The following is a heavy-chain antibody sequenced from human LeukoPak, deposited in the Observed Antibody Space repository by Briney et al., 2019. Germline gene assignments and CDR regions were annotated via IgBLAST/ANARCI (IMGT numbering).Heavy chain of an antibody. CDR3: ARAGYYDSSGYYFGYGMDV. Sequence: KPSETLSLTCAVYGGSFSGYYWSWIRQPPGKGLEWIGEINHSGSTNYNPSLKSRVTISVDTSKNQFSLKLSSVTAADTAVYYCARAGYYDSSGYYFGYGMDVWGQGTKVTVSS. CDR2: INHSGST. D-gene: IGHD3-22*01. CDR1: GGSFSGYY. V-gene: IGHV4-34*01. J-gene: IGHJ6*02.